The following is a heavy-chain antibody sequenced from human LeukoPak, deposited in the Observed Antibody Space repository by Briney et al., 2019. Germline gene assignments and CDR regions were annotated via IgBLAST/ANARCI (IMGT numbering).Heavy chain of an antibody. CDR3: ARSLAVAGTGDAFDI. D-gene: IGHD6-19*01. CDR2: IYPGDSDT. J-gene: IGHJ3*02. Sequence: GESLKISCKGSGYSFTSYWIGWVRQMPGKGLEWMGIIYPGDSDTRYSPSFQGQVTISADKSISTAYLQWSSLKASDTAMYYCARSLAVAGTGDAFDIWGQGTMVTVPS. V-gene: IGHV5-51*01. CDR1: GYSFTSYW.